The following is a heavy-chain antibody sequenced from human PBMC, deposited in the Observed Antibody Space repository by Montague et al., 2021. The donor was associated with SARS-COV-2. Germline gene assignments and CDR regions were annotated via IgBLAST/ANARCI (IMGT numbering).Heavy chain of an antibody. CDR1: GDSIGSSSYY. Sequence: SETLSLTCTVSGDSIGSSSYYWGWIRQPPGKGLEWIGSIYHDGNSYYNPSLKTRVSLSIDERKYQFSLKFYSVTVADTAVYSCARGPKMGGSGYYYIWGQGILVTVSS. V-gene: IGHV4-39*01. D-gene: IGHD3-22*01. J-gene: IGHJ1*01. CDR2: IYHDGNS. CDR3: ARGPKMGGSGYYYI.